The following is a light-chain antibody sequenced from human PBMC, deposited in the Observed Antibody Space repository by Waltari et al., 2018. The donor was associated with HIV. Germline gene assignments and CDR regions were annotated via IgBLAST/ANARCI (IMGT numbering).Light chain of an antibody. J-gene: IGKJ2*02. Sequence: IVLTQSPLVLPVTRGEPASISCRSSQSLLTSDEYTCVNWYLQKPGQSPRLLIFLNSNRASGVPNRFSVSRSGTDFTLRIARVEAEDVGIYYCMQTLQAPWTFGQGTKVE. CDR2: LNS. V-gene: IGKV2-28*01. CDR1: QSLLTSDEYTC. CDR3: MQTLQAPWT.